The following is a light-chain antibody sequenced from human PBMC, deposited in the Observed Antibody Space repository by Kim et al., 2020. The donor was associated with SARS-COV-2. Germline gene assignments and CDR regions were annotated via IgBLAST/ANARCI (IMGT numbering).Light chain of an antibody. CDR2: DAS. CDR3: QQYNTWSLIT. CDR1: QSVSRN. Sequence: EIVMTQSPATLSVSPGERATLSCRASQSVSRNLGWYQQKPGQAPRLLIYDASTRATGIPARFSGSGSGTEFTLTISSLQSEDFAVYYCQQYNTWSLITFGQGTRLEIK. J-gene: IGKJ5*01. V-gene: IGKV3-15*01.